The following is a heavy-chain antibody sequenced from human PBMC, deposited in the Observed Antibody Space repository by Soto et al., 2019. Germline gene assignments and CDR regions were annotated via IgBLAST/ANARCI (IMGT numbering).Heavy chain of an antibody. V-gene: IGHV1-69*13. CDR3: ARPLRYYDSSGYYTFDY. CDR1: GGTFSSYA. Sequence: SVKVSFKASGGTFSSYAISWVRQAPGQGLEWMGGIIPIFGTANYAQKFQGRVTITADESTSTAYMELSSLRSEDTAVYYCARPLRYYDSSGYYTFDYWGQGTLVTVSS. D-gene: IGHD3-22*01. CDR2: IIPIFGTA. J-gene: IGHJ4*02.